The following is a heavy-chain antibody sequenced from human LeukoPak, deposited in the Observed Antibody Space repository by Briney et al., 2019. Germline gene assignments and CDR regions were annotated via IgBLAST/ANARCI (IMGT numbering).Heavy chain of an antibody. CDR2: ISGSGGST. D-gene: IGHD6-19*01. V-gene: IGHV3-23*01. J-gene: IGHJ4*02. CDR3: AKAVAGTF. CDR1: GGSISSYY. Sequence: PSETLSLTCTVSGGSISSYYWSWVRQAPGKGLEWVSAISGSGGSTYYADSVKGRFTISRDNSKNTLYLQMNSLRAEDTAVYYCAKAVAGTFWGQGTLVTVSS.